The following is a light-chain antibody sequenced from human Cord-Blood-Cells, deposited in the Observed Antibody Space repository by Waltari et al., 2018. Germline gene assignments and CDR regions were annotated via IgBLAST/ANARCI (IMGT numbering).Light chain of an antibody. CDR2: DAS. Sequence: EIVLTQSPVTLSLSPGERANPTCRASQSISSYLAWYQQKPSQAPRLLIYDASNMATGIPSRFSGSGSGTDFTLTISSLEPEDFAVYYCQQRSNWPRSFGQGTKLEIK. CDR3: QQRSNWPRS. J-gene: IGKJ2*03. CDR1: QSISSY. V-gene: IGKV3-11*01.